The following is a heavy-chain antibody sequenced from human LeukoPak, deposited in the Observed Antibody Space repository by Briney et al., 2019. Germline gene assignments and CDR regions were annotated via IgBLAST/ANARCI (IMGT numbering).Heavy chain of an antibody. CDR3: ATRSSSWYGFDY. V-gene: IGHV1-24*01. CDR2: FDPEDGET. J-gene: IGHJ4*02. D-gene: IGHD6-13*01. Sequence: ASVKVSCKVSGYTLTELSMHWVRQAPGKGLEWMGGFDPEDGETIYAQKFQGRVTMTEDTSTDTAYMELSSLRSEDMAVYYCATRSSSWYGFDYWGQGTLVTVSS. CDR1: GYTLTELS.